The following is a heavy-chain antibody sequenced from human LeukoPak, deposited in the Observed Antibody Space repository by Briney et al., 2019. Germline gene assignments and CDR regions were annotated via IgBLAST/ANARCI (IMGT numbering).Heavy chain of an antibody. J-gene: IGHJ6*02. CDR2: IKTKTDGGTA. D-gene: IGHD3-16*01. CDR3: TTDPYSYAYAAYYYYTMDV. Sequence: GGSLRLSCAASGFTFSNAWMSWVRQAPGKGLEWVGRIKTKTDGGTAEYAAPVKGRFTISRDDSKNTLYMQMNSLAAADTAVYYCTTDPYSYAYAAYYYYTMDVWGQGTTVTVSS. V-gene: IGHV3-15*01. CDR1: GFTFSNAW.